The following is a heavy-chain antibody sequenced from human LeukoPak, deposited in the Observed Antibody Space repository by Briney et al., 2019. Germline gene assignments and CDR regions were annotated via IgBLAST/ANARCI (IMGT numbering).Heavy chain of an antibody. CDR2: IYYSGSN. Sequence: SETLSLTCTVSGGSISSYYWSWIRQPPGKGLEWIGYIYYSGSNNYNPSLKSRVTISVDTSKNQFSVKLSSVTAADTAVYYCARVWRYGYKSYYFDYWGQGTLVTVSS. V-gene: IGHV4-59*01. CDR3: ARVWRYGYKSYYFDY. CDR1: GGSISSYY. J-gene: IGHJ4*02. D-gene: IGHD5-24*01.